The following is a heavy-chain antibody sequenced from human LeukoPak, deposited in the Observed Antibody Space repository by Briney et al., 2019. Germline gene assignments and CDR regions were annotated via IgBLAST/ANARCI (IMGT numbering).Heavy chain of an antibody. J-gene: IGHJ4*02. CDR1: AFTFSSYG. CDR2: ISYDGSDK. Sequence: GRSLRLSCAASAFTFSSYGMHWVRQAPGKGLEWVAPISYDGSDKDYAKSVKGRFTISRDNSKNTLYLQMNSLRAEDTAVYYCAKDMSGGDCPDYWGQGTLVTVSS. CDR3: AKDMSGGDCPDY. D-gene: IGHD2-21*02. V-gene: IGHV3-30*18.